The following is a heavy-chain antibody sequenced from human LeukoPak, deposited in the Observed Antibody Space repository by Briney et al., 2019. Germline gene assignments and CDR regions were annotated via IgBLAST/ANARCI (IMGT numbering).Heavy chain of an antibody. CDR3: AGGRPRGYCSGGSCYHNFDY. V-gene: IGHV1-69*06. Sequence: SVKVSCKASGGTFSSYAISWERQAPGQGLEWMGGILPIFGTANYAQKFQGRVTITADKSTSTAYMEVSSLRSEDTAVYYCAGGRPRGYCSGGSCYHNFDYWGQGTLVIVSS. J-gene: IGHJ4*02. CDR1: GGTFSSYA. D-gene: IGHD2-15*01. CDR2: ILPIFGTA.